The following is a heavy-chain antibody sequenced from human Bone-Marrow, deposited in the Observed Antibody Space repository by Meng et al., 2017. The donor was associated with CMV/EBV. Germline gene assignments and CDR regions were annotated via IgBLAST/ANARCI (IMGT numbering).Heavy chain of an antibody. Sequence: GESLKISCAASGFTFSSYWMHWVRQAPGKGLVWVSRISSDGSSGSYADSVKGRFTVSRDNARNTLYLQMNSLRGEDTAVYYCAREDDNWFDPWGQGTRVTGSS. CDR3: AREDDNWFDP. CDR1: GFTFSSYW. J-gene: IGHJ5*02. CDR2: ISSDGSSG. V-gene: IGHV3-74*01.